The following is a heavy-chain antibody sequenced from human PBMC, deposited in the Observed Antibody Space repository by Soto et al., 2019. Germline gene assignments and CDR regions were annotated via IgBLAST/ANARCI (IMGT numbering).Heavy chain of an antibody. CDR1: GFTFDDYT. Sequence: QPGGSLRLSCAASGFTFDDYTMHWVRQAPGKDLEWIAAITWDGGRTYYGDSVKGRFTISRDNSRNSLYLQMKSLRTEDTALYYCVKDMLAAVAGPFDYWGQGTQVTVSS. CDR2: ITWDGGRT. J-gene: IGHJ4*02. CDR3: VKDMLAAVAGPFDY. D-gene: IGHD6-19*01. V-gene: IGHV3-43*01.